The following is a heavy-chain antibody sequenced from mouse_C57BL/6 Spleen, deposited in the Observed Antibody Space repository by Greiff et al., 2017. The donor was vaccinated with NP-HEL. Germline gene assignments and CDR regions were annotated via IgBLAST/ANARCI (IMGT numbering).Heavy chain of an antibody. CDR3: ASDGYWGYFDV. CDR2: INPYNGGT. Sequence: EVKLQESGPVLVKPGASVKMSCKASGYTFTDYYMNWVKQSHGKSLEWIGVINPYNGGTSYNQKFKGKATLTVDKSSSTAYMELNSLTSEDSAVYYCASDGYWGYFDVWGTGTTVTVSS. J-gene: IGHJ1*03. CDR1: GYTFTDYY. D-gene: IGHD2-3*01. V-gene: IGHV1-19*01.